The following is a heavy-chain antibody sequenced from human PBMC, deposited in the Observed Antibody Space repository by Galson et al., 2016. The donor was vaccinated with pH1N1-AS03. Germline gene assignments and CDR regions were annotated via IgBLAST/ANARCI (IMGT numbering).Heavy chain of an antibody. D-gene: IGHD3-16*02. V-gene: IGHV3-33*01. J-gene: IGHJ2*01. CDR1: GFTFSSHG. Sequence: SLRLSCAASGFTFSSHGMHWVRQTPGKGLEWVAVIWHDGSEKYYADSVKGRFTISRDNSKNTLYLQMNSLRADDTAVYYCARDRHYYDYIWGTYRYDWYFDLWGRGTLVTVSS. CDR3: ARDRHYYDYIWGTYRYDWYFDL. CDR2: IWHDGSEK.